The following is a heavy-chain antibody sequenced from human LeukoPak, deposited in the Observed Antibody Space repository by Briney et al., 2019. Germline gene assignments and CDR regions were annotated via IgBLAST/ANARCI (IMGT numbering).Heavy chain of an antibody. Sequence: ASVKVSCKASGYTFTGYYMHWVRQAPGQGLEWMGWINPNSGGTNHAQKFQGRVTMTRDTSISTAYMELSRLRSDDTAVYYCARGYGYSSSWYSAGWFDPWGQGTLVTVSS. CDR3: ARGYGYSSSWYSAGWFDP. V-gene: IGHV1-2*02. D-gene: IGHD6-13*01. CDR1: GYTFTGYY. J-gene: IGHJ5*02. CDR2: INPNSGGT.